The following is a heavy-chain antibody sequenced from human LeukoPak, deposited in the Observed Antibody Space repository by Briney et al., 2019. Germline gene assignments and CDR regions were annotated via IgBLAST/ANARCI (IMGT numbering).Heavy chain of an antibody. CDR2: INHSGST. CDR1: GGSFSGYY. V-gene: IGHV4-34*01. D-gene: IGHD6-13*01. J-gene: IGHJ4*02. Sequence: PSETLTLTCAVYGGSFSGYYWSWIRQPPGKGLEWIGEINHSGSTNYNPSLKSRVTISVDTSKNQFSLKLSSVTAADTAVYYCARGEYSSSWQYFDYWGQGTLVTVSS. CDR3: ARGEYSSSWQYFDY.